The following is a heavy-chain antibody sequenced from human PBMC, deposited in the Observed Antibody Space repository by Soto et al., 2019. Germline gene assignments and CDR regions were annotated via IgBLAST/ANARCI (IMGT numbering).Heavy chain of an antibody. CDR3: ASSKTRYFDWLFEY. V-gene: IGHV3-20*04. D-gene: IGHD3-9*01. Sequence: EALLVESGGGVVRPGGSLRLSCEASGFTFGDYGMTWVRQVPGKGLEWISGINWDGGSPGYADSVKGRFIISRDNARKSLYLEMNSLRAEDTAFYYCASSKTRYFDWLFEYWGQGSLVTVSS. CDR2: INWDGGSP. CDR1: GFTFGDYG. J-gene: IGHJ4*01.